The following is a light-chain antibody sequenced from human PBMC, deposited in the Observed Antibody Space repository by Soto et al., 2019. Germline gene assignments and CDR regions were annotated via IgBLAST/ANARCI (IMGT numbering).Light chain of an antibody. CDR1: QSLYNN. CDR3: QQYNNWPRT. Sequence: EILMTQSPATLSVSPGERATLSCRASQSLYNNVAWYQQKPGQAPRLLIYGASARATGIQARFSGSGSGTEYSLTISSLQSEDFAVYYCQQYNNWPRTFGQGTKVEIK. J-gene: IGKJ1*01. V-gene: IGKV3-15*01. CDR2: GAS.